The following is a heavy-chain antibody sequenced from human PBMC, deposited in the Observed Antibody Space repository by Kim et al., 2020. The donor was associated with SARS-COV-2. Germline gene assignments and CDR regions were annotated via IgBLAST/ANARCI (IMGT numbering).Heavy chain of an antibody. D-gene: IGHD6-19*01. V-gene: IGHV1-3*01. CDR3: ASLAVAGTYYFDY. J-gene: IGHJ4*02. Sequence: SQKFQGRVTITRDTSAGTAYMGLSSLRSEDTAVYYCASLAVAGTYYFDYWGQGTLVTVSS.